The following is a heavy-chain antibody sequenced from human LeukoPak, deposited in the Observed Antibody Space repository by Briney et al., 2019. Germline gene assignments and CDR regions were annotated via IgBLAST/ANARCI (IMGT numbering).Heavy chain of an antibody. J-gene: IGHJ3*02. CDR1: GGSISSSSYY. V-gene: IGHV4-39*01. CDR2: IYYSGST. D-gene: IGHD6-6*01. CDR3: ARPSAYSSSPGAFDI. Sequence: SETLSLTCTVSGGSISSSSYYWGWIRQPPGKGLEWIGSIYYSGSTYYNPSLKSRVTISVDTSKNQFPLKLSSVTAADTAVYYCARPSAYSSSPGAFDIWGQGTMVTVSS.